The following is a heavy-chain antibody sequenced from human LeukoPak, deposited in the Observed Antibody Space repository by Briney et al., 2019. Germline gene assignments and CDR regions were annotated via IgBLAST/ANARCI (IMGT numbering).Heavy chain of an antibody. CDR1: GYTFTSYH. J-gene: IGHJ6*03. D-gene: IGHD4-17*01. CDR3: ATHYGDNYYYYYMDV. V-gene: IGHV1-2*02. CDR2: INPNSGGT. Sequence: GASVKVSCKASGYTFTSYHMHWVRQAPGQGLEWMGWINPNSGGTNYARKFQGRVTMTRDTSISTAYMELSRLRSDDTAVYYCATHYGDNYYYYYMDVWGKGTTVTVSS.